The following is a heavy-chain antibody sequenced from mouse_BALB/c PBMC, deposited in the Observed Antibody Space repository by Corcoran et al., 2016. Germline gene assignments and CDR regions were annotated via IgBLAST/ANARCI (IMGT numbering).Heavy chain of an antibody. CDR2: INPDSSTI. Sequence: EVKLLESGGGLVQPGRSLKLSCAASGFDFSRNWMSWVRQAPGKGLEWIGEINPDSSTINYTPSLKDKFIISRDNAKNTLYLQMSKVRSEDAALYYCTRQGYYGYAAYWGQGTLVTVSA. V-gene: IGHV4-1*02. D-gene: IGHD2-2*01. CDR1: GFDFSRNW. CDR3: TRQGYYGYAAY. J-gene: IGHJ3*01.